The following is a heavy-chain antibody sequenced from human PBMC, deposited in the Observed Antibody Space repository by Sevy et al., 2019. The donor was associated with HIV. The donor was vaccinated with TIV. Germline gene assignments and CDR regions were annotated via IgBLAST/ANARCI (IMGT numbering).Heavy chain of an antibody. CDR3: ATDIVVVPAAQNDY. CDR1: GFTFSTHG. CDR2: VSYDGSHK. D-gene: IGHD2-2*01. V-gene: IGHV3-30*03. Sequence: GGSLRLSCVASGFTFSTHGMHWVRQAPGKGLEWVAVVSYDGSHKYQVDSVKGRFTISRDNSKNTLYLQMNSLRAEDTAVYYCATDIVVVPAAQNDYWGQGTLVTVSS. J-gene: IGHJ4*02.